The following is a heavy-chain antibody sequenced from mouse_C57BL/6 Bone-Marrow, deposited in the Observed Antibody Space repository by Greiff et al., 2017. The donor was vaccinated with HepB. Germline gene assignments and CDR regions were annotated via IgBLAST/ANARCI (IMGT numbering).Heavy chain of an antibody. Sequence: EVKVVESGGGLVKPGGSLKLSCAASGFTFSSYAMSWVRQTPEKSLEWVATISDGGSYTYYPDNVKGRFTISRDNAKNNLYLQMSHLKSEDTAMYYCARDSRWLPYYFDYWGQGTTLTVSS. D-gene: IGHD2-3*01. CDR1: GFTFSSYA. CDR2: ISDGGSYT. V-gene: IGHV5-4*01. CDR3: ARDSRWLPYYFDY. J-gene: IGHJ2*01.